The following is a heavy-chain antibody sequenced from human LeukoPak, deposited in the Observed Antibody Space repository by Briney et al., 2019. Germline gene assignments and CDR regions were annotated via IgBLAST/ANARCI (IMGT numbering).Heavy chain of an antibody. CDR3: AKAGGAHYYDSSGYFY. V-gene: IGHV3-9*01. J-gene: IGHJ4*02. CDR2: ISWNSGSI. D-gene: IGHD3-22*01. Sequence: GRSLRLSCAASGFTFDDYAMHWVRHAPGKGLEWVSGISWNSGSIGYADSVKGRFTISRDNAKNSLYLQMNSLRAEDTALYYCAKAGGAHYYDSSGYFYWGQGTLVTVSS. CDR1: GFTFDDYA.